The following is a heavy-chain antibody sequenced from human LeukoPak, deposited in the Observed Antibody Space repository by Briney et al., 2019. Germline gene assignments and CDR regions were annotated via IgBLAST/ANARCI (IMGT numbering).Heavy chain of an antibody. CDR3: SRVNPEAEGFDY. D-gene: IGHD6-13*01. J-gene: IGHJ4*02. CDR2: IDTAGYT. V-gene: IGHV3-13*01. CDR1: EFTFSSYD. Sequence: GGSLRLSCAASEFTFSSYDMHWVRQGTGKGLEWVSAIDTAGYTYYPGSVKGRFTNSRENAKNSLYLQMNSLRAGDTAVYYCSRVNPEAEGFDYWGQGTMVTVSS.